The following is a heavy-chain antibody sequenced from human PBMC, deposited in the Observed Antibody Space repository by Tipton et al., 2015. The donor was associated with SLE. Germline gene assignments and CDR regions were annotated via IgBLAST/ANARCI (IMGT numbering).Heavy chain of an antibody. D-gene: IGHD4-17*01. CDR3: ARDYGPGNWFDP. CDR1: GDSISSYY. J-gene: IGHJ5*02. CDR2: IYYSGST. V-gene: IGHV4-59*01. Sequence: TLSLTCTVSGDSISSYYWSWIRQPPGKGLEWIGYIYYSGSTNYNPSLKSRVTISVDTSKNQFSLKLSSVTAADTAVYYCARDYGPGNWFDPWGQGTLVTVSS.